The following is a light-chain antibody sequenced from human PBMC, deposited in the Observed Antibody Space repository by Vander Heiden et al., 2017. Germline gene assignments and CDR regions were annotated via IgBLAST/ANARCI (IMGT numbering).Light chain of an antibody. J-gene: IGKJ4*01. V-gene: IGKV1-6*01. CDR2: AAS. CDR1: QGIRND. Sequence: AIQMTQSPSSLSASVGDRVTITCRASQGIRNDLGWYQQKPGKAPNLLIYAASSVQSGVPSRFSGSGSGTDFTLTISSLQPEDFATYYCLQDYNYPLTFGGGTKVEIK. CDR3: LQDYNYPLT.